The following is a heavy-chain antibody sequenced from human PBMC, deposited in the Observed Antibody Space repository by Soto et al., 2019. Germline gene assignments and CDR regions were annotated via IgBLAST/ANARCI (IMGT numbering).Heavy chain of an antibody. D-gene: IGHD2-2*01. J-gene: IGHJ4*02. Sequence: QVQLVESGGGVVQPGRSLRLSCAASGFTFSSYAMHWVRQAPGKGLEWVAVISYDGSNKYYADSVKGRFTISRDNSKNTLYLQMNSLRAEDTAVYYCARGSSNGYFDYWGQGTLVTVSS. CDR3: ARGSSNGYFDY. CDR2: ISYDGSNK. CDR1: GFTFSSYA. V-gene: IGHV3-30-3*01.